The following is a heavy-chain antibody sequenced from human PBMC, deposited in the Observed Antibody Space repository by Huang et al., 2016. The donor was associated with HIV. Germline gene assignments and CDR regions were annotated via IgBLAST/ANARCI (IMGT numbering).Heavy chain of an antibody. CDR2: IKKDESEK. Sequence: VESGGRLVKPGGSIRLSFVGSTFRFGDYWMSWVRQSPGKGLEWVANIKKDESEKYYVDSVKGRFNISRDNAKKVLFLEMNNVRVEDTATYYCATKTAAMDIWGQGTTVTVS. CDR3: ATKTAAMDI. J-gene: IGHJ6*02. V-gene: IGHV3-7*01. CDR1: TFRFGDYW. D-gene: IGHD1-7*01.